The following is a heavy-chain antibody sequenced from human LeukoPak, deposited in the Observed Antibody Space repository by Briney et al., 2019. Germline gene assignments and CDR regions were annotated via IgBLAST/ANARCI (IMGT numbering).Heavy chain of an antibody. Sequence: GGSLRLSCAASGFTFSSYGMHWVRQAPGKGLEWVAVISYDGSNKYYADSVKGRFTISRDNSKNTLYLQMNSLRAEDTAVYYCAKGGHYYDSRTYAFDIWGQGTMVTVSS. CDR3: AKGGHYYDSRTYAFDI. V-gene: IGHV3-30*18. J-gene: IGHJ3*02. CDR2: ISYDGSNK. CDR1: GFTFSSYG. D-gene: IGHD3-22*01.